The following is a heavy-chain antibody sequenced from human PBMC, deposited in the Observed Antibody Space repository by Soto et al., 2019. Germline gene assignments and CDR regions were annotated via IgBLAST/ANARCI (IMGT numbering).Heavy chain of an antibody. Sequence: GGSLRLSCAASGFTFSSYGMHWVRQAPGKGLEWVAVISYDGSNKYYADSVKGRFTISRDNSKNTLYLQMNSLRAEDTAVYYCAKDGLSLYGYYDSSGYSSAFDIWGQGTMVTVSS. J-gene: IGHJ3*02. CDR2: ISYDGSNK. D-gene: IGHD3-22*01. V-gene: IGHV3-30*18. CDR1: GFTFSSYG. CDR3: AKDGLSLYGYYDSSGYSSAFDI.